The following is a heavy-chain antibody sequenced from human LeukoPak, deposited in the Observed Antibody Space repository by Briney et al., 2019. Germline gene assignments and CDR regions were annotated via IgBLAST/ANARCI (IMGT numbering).Heavy chain of an antibody. CDR3: ARDSPTNYYDAG. CDR2: IVVGSGNT. Sequence: SVKVSCKASGFTFTSSAMQWVRQARGQRLEWIGWIVVGSGNTNYAQKFQGRVTITADKSTSTAYMELSSLRSEDTAVYYRARDSPTNYYDAGWGQGTLVTVSS. D-gene: IGHD3-22*01. CDR1: GFTFTSSA. J-gene: IGHJ4*02. V-gene: IGHV1-58*02.